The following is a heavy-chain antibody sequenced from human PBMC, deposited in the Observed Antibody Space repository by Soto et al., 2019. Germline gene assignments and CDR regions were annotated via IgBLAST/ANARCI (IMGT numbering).Heavy chain of an antibody. CDR2: MHHSGSR. Sequence: QVQLQESGPGLVKPSGTLSLTCSVSGDSISSDKWWSWVRQSPGKGLEWIGEMHHSGSRHSTPSLRGRATISVEKSRNQFSLHLTSVTAADTALYFCARHDTMTLGFTYFDFWGQGILVTVSS. CDR3: ARHDTMTLGFTYFDF. V-gene: IGHV4-4*02. D-gene: IGHD3-16*01. CDR1: GDSISSDKW. J-gene: IGHJ4*02.